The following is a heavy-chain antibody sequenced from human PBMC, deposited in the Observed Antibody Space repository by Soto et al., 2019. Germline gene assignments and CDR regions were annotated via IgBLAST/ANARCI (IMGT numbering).Heavy chain of an antibody. Sequence: ASVKVSCKASGGTFSSYAISWVRQAPGQGLEWMGGIIPIFGTANYAQKFQGRVTITADESTSTAYMELSSLRSEDTAVYYCASRRGGSLEWAEDYYYYYGMDVWGQGTTVTVS. CDR1: GGTFSSYA. D-gene: IGHD3-3*01. CDR2: IIPIFGTA. V-gene: IGHV1-69*13. CDR3: ASRRGGSLEWAEDYYYYYGMDV. J-gene: IGHJ6*02.